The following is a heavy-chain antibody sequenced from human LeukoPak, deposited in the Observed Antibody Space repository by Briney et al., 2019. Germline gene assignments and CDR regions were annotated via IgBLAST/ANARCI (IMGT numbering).Heavy chain of an antibody. CDR3: ARGGAVVVAGSDAFDI. D-gene: IGHD2-15*01. V-gene: IGHV1-69*13. CDR2: IIPIFGTA. CDR1: GYTFTSYG. Sequence: ASVKVSCKASGYTFTSYGFSWVRQAPGQGLEWMGGIIPIFGTANYAQKFQGRVTITADESTSTAYMELSSLRSEDTAVYYCARGGAVVVAGSDAFDIWGQGTMVTVSS. J-gene: IGHJ3*02.